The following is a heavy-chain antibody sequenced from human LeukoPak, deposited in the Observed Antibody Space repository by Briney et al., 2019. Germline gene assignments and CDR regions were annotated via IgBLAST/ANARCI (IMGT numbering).Heavy chain of an antibody. CDR3: ARGGDGYNSDLDY. Sequence: GGSLRLSCAASGFTFSNYGLSWVRQAPGKGLEWVSGINWNGGSTGYADSVKGRFTISRDNAKNSLYLQMNSLRAEDTAMYYCARGGDGYNSDLDYWGQGTLVTVSS. CDR1: GFTFSNYG. CDR2: INWNGGST. D-gene: IGHD5-24*01. V-gene: IGHV3-20*04. J-gene: IGHJ4*02.